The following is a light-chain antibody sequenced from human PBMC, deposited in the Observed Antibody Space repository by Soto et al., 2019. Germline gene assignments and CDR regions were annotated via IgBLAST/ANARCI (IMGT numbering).Light chain of an antibody. Sequence: QSALTQPASVSGSPGQSITISCTEXXXXVGGSNHVSWYQHHPGKAPRLIIYEVSYRPSGVSNRFSGSKSGYTASLTIPGLQAEDEADYYCNSQTTSGIRVFGTGTKLTVL. CDR2: EVS. CDR3: NSQTTSGIRV. J-gene: IGLJ1*01. V-gene: IGLV2-14*01. CDR1: XXXVGGSNH.